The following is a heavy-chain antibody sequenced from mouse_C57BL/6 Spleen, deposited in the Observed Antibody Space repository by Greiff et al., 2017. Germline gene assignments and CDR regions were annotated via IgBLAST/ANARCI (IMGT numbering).Heavy chain of an antibody. Sequence: EVKLMESGPGLVKPSQSLSLTCSVTGYSITSGYYWNWIRQFPGNKLEWMGYISYDGSNNYNPSLKNRISITRDTSKNQFFLKLNSVTTEDTATYYCARGDDGYYCAMDYWGQGTSVTVSS. J-gene: IGHJ4*01. CDR3: ARGDDGYYCAMDY. V-gene: IGHV3-6*01. CDR1: GYSITSGYY. CDR2: ISYDGSN. D-gene: IGHD2-3*01.